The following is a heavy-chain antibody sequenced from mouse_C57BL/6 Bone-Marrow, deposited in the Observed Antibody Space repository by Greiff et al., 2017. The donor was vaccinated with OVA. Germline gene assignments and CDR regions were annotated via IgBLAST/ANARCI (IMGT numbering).Heavy chain of an antibody. CDR1: GYAFSSSW. Sequence: QVQLKQSGPELVKPGASVKISCKASGYAFSSSWMNWVKQRPGKGLEWIGRIYPGDGDTNYNGKFKGKATLTADKSSSTAYMQLSSLTSEDSAVYICASGYYDYDRAYWGQGTLVTVSA. CDR2: IYPGDGDT. CDR3: ASGYYDYDRAY. D-gene: IGHD2-4*01. J-gene: IGHJ3*01. V-gene: IGHV1-82*01.